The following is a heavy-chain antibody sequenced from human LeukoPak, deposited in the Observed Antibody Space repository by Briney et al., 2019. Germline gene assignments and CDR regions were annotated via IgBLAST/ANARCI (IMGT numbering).Heavy chain of an antibody. J-gene: IGHJ4*02. CDR2: ISYDGSNK. CDR1: GFTFSSYG. V-gene: IGHV3-30*03. CDR3: ARTGRPAFGGVIAPDYFDY. D-gene: IGHD3-16*02. Sequence: PGRSLRLSCAASGFTFSSYGMHWVRQAPGKGLEWVAVISYDGSNKYYADSVKGRFTISRDNSKNTLYLQMNSLRAEDTAVYYCARTGRPAFGGVIAPDYFDYWGQGTLVTVSS.